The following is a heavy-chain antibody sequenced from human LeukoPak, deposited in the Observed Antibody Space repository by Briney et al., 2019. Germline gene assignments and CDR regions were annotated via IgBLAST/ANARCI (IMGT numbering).Heavy chain of an antibody. CDR1: GGSISSYY. D-gene: IGHD5-12*01. Sequence: SETLCLTCTVSGGSISSYYWSWVRQPPGKGLEWIGYIYYRGSTSYNPSLKSRGTISVGTSKNQFPLKLGSVTAADTAVDCCVRGVRGDSGYDYSPFDYWGQGTLVTVSS. J-gene: IGHJ4*02. CDR2: IYYRGST. V-gene: IGHV4-59*01. CDR3: VRGVRGDSGYDYSPFDY.